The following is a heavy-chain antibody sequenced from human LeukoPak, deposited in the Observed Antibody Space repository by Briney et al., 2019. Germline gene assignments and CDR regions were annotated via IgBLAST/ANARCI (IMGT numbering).Heavy chain of an antibody. Sequence: ASVKVSCKASGYTFTSYGISWVRQAPGQGLEWMGWISAYNGNTNYAQKLQGRVTMTTDTSTSTAYMELSSLRSEDTAVYYCARDRDFGGYYYMDVWGKGTTVTVSS. J-gene: IGHJ6*03. CDR2: ISAYNGNT. D-gene: IGHD3-10*01. CDR1: GYTFTSYG. CDR3: ARDRDFGGYYYMDV. V-gene: IGHV1-18*01.